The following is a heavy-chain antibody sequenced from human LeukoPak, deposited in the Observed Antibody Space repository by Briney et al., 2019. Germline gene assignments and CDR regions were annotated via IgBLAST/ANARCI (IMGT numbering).Heavy chain of an antibody. CDR3: AKGYYDSNGNYYYFDY. CDR1: GFTLRSYA. V-gene: IGHV3-30-3*01. J-gene: IGHJ4*02. Sequence: QPGGSLGLSWAPSGFTLRSYAMPWVRQAPGKGLEWVAVISYDGSNKYYADSVKGRFTISRDNPKNTLYLQVNSLRAEDTAVYYCAKGYYDSNGNYYYFDYWGQGTLVTVSS. CDR2: ISYDGSNK. D-gene: IGHD3-22*01.